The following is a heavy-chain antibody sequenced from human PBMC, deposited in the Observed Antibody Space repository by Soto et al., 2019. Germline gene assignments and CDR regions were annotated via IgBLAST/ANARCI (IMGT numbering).Heavy chain of an antibody. CDR1: GYNFISHY. V-gene: IGHV1-46*01. CDR3: SRDYLSSKSSLSYFDY. D-gene: IGHD2-2*01. Sequence: QVLLVPSGAEVTRPGASLKVSCKASGYNFISHYIHWVRQAPGQGLEWMGFINPSGGSTTHAQNFKGRLSITRDTSTSTVYMELSGLRSEDAAVYYCSRDYLSSKSSLSYFDYWGQGTLVTVAS. CDR2: INPSGGST. J-gene: IGHJ4*02.